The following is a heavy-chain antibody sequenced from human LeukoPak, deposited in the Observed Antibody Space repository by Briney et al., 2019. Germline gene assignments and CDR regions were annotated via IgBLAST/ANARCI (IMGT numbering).Heavy chain of an antibody. V-gene: IGHV3-7*01. CDR1: GFTFSSYW. CDR3: ARQAGAYSNYELYYYMDV. Sequence: GGSLRLSCAASGFTFSSYWMSWVRQAPGKGLEWVANIKQDGSEKYYVDSVKGRFTISRDNAKNSLYLQMNSLRAEDTAVYYCARQAGAYSNYELYYYMDVWGKGTTVTVSS. CDR2: IKQDGSEK. J-gene: IGHJ6*03. D-gene: IGHD4-11*01.